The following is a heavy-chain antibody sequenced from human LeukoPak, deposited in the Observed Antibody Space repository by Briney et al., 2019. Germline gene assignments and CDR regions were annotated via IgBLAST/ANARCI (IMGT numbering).Heavy chain of an antibody. CDR1: GDSISSGADY. Sequence: SETLSLTCTVSGDSISSGADYWNWIRQPPGKGLEWIGYIYYSGTTYYNPSLKGRVTISVDTSKNQFSLKLSSATAADAAVYYCARGLTGIDYWGQGTLVTVSS. D-gene: IGHD3-9*01. V-gene: IGHV4-30-4*01. J-gene: IGHJ4*02. CDR2: IYYSGTT. CDR3: ARGLTGIDY.